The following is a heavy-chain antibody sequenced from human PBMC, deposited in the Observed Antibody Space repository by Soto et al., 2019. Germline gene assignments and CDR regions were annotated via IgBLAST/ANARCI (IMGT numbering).Heavy chain of an antibody. CDR2: MYYSGST. D-gene: IGHD4-17*01. V-gene: IGHV4-31*03. Sequence: QVQLQESGPGLVRPSQTLSLTCTVSGASIGSDGYYWGWIRQHPGKGLEYIAYMYYSGSTYYNPSLKSRVTMSVDASKNQFSLKLSSVTAADTAVYYCARSRQTVTSRFDFWGQGALVTVSS. J-gene: IGHJ4*02. CDR3: ARSRQTVTSRFDF. CDR1: GASIGSDGYY.